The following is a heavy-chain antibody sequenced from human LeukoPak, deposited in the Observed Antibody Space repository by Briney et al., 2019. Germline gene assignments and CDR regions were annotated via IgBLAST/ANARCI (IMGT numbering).Heavy chain of an antibody. CDR3: ATSSQIFGVVIPPDY. D-gene: IGHD3-3*01. CDR2: VDPEDGET. Sequence: ASVKVSCKASGYTFTDYYMHWVQQATGKGLEWVGLVDPEDGETIYAEKFQGRVTITADTSTDTAYMELSSLRSEDTAVYYCATSSQIFGVVIPPDYWGQGTLVTVSS. V-gene: IGHV1-69-2*01. CDR1: GYTFTDYY. J-gene: IGHJ4*02.